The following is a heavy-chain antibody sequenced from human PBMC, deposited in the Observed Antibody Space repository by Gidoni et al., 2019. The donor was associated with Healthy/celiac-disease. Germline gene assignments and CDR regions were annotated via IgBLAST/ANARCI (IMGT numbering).Heavy chain of an antibody. CDR2: ISYDGSNK. V-gene: IGHV3-30-3*01. D-gene: IGHD4-4*01. J-gene: IGHJ3*02. Sequence: AVISYDGSNKDYADAVKGRFTISRDNSKNTLYLQRNSLRAEDTAVYYCARERNYVAFDIWGQGTMVTVSS. CDR3: ARERNYVAFDI.